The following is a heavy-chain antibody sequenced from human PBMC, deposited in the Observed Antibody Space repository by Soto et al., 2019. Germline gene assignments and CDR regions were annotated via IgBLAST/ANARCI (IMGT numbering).Heavy chain of an antibody. CDR1: GFTFASYH. V-gene: IGHV3-21*02. J-gene: IGHJ3*01. Sequence: EVQLVESGGGLVMPGGSLRLSCAASGFTFASYHMSWVRQAPGKGLDWVSSINPSSSHIYYSDSVRGRFTISRDDSKNSLHLDMNSLRTEDVAIYYCVRGYCGGGGCYLRREAFEVWGQGTAVTVSS. CDR3: VRGYCGGGGCYLRREAFEV. CDR2: INPSSSHI. D-gene: IGHD2-15*01.